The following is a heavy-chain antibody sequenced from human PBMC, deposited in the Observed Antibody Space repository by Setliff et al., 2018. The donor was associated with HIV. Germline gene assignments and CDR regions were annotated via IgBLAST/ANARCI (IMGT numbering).Heavy chain of an antibody. J-gene: IGHJ4*02. CDR3: AKGYSGYDCTLDY. Sequence: PGGSLRLSCAASGFTFSSYGMHWVRQAPGKGLECVTFVRHDGGDKYYADSVKGRFTISRDNSKNTLYLQMNSLRAEDTAVYYCAKGYSGYDCTLDYWGQGTPVTVSS. D-gene: IGHD5-12*01. CDR1: GFTFSSYG. CDR2: VRHDGGDK. V-gene: IGHV3-30*02.